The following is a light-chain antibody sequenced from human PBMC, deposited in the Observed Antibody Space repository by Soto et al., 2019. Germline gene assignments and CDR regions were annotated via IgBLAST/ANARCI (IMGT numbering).Light chain of an antibody. CDR2: DAS. CDR1: ESIDSR. Sequence: DIQMTQSPSTLSASLGDRVTITCRASESIDSRLAWYQQKSGKAPKVLIYDASSLGSGVPSRFSGSGSGTEFTLTISGLQPDDFATYYCQQYNSYSPLTFGGGTKVEIK. V-gene: IGKV1-5*01. J-gene: IGKJ4*01. CDR3: QQYNSYSPLT.